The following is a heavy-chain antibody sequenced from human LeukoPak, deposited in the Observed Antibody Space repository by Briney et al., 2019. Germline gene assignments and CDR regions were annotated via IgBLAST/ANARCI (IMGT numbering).Heavy chain of an antibody. V-gene: IGHV3-23*01. D-gene: IGHD3-10*01. J-gene: IGHJ6*03. CDR1: GFSFSDYA. Sequence: GGSLRLSCATSGFSFSDYAMAWVRQAPGNGPEWVSGISGAGTSTYYPDSVKGRFTISRDNSKNSLYLQMNSLRADDTAVYYCARFAAGGSYYYYMDVWGKGTTVTVSS. CDR3: ARFAAGGSYYYYMDV. CDR2: ISGAGTST.